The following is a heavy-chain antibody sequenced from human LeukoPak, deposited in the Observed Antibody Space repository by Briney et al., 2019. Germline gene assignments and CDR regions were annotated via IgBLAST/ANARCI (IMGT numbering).Heavy chain of an antibody. CDR2: IIPIFGTA. D-gene: IGHD3-3*01. J-gene: IGHJ4*02. CDR3: ARVLYDFWSGTDRYFDY. V-gene: IGHV1-69*05. Sequence: SVKVSCKASGGTFSSYAISWVRQAPGQGLEWMGRIIPIFGTANYAQKFQGRVTITTDESTSTAYMELSSLRSEDTAVYYCARVLYDFWSGTDRYFDYWGQGTLVTVSS. CDR1: GGTFSSYA.